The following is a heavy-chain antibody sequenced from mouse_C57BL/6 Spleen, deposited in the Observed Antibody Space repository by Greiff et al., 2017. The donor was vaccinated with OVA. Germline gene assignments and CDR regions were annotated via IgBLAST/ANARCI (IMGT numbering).Heavy chain of an antibody. J-gene: IGHJ2*01. CDR1: GYTFTSYW. CDR3: ARSNYGSSPFDY. V-gene: IGHV1-69*01. CDR2: IDPSDSYT. Sequence: QVQLQQPGAELVMPGASVKLSCKASGYTFTSYWMHWVKQRPGQGLEWIGEIDPSDSYTNSNQKFKGKATLTVDKSSSTAYMQLSSLTSEDSAVYDCARSNYGSSPFDYWGQGTTLTVSS. D-gene: IGHD1-1*01.